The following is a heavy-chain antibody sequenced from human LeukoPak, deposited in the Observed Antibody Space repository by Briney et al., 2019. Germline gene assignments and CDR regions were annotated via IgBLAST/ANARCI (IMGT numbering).Heavy chain of an antibody. V-gene: IGHV3-7*01. Sequence: QSGGSLRLSCAASGFTFSNYWMSWVRQAPGKGLEWVANIKQDEIEKYFVDSVKGRFTLSRDNAKNSLYLQMNSLRAEDTALYYCARSLTRGALSWYYGMDVWGRGTTVTVSS. J-gene: IGHJ6*02. D-gene: IGHD3-10*01. CDR1: GFTFSNYW. CDR3: ARSLTRGALSWYYGMDV. CDR2: IKQDEIEK.